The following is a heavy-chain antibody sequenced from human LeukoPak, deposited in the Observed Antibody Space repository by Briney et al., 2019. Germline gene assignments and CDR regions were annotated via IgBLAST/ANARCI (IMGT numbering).Heavy chain of an antibody. J-gene: IGHJ4*02. CDR1: GYTFTGYY. V-gene: IGHV1-2*06. Sequence: ASVKVSCKASGYTFTGYYVHWVRQAPGQGLEWMGRINPNSGDTNYAQKFQGRVTMTRDTSISTAYMELSRLRSDDTAVYYCARDLEGYYDSSGYYQFDYWGQGTLVTVSS. D-gene: IGHD3-22*01. CDR2: INPNSGDT. CDR3: ARDLEGYYDSSGYYQFDY.